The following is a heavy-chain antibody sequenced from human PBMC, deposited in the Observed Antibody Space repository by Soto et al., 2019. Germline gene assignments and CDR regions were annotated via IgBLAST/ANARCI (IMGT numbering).Heavy chain of an antibody. CDR3: ARDRLMMATTSSGMDV. CDR1: GGTFSSYA. D-gene: IGHD3-16*01. V-gene: IGHV1-69*01. Sequence: QVQLVQSGAEVKKPGSSVKVSCKASGGTFSSYAISWVRQAPGQGLEWMGGIIPIFGTANYAQKVQGRVTITADEYTSTAYMELSSLRSEDTAVYYCARDRLMMATTSSGMDVWGQGTTVTVSS. J-gene: IGHJ6*02. CDR2: IIPIFGTA.